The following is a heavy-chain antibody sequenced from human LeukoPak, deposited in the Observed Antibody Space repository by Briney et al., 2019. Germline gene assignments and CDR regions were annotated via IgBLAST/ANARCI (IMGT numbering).Heavy chain of an antibody. Sequence: SVKVSCKASGGTFSSYAISWVRQAPGQGLEWMGRIIPILGIANYAQKSQGRVTITADKSTSTAYMELSSLRSEDTAVYYCARGHSSSWFRYWGQGTLVTVSS. CDR3: ARGHSSSWFRY. J-gene: IGHJ4*02. D-gene: IGHD6-13*01. CDR2: IIPILGIA. CDR1: GGTFSSYA. V-gene: IGHV1-69*04.